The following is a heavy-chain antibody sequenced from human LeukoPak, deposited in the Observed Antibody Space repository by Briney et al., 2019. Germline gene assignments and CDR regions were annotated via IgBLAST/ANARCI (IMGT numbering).Heavy chain of an antibody. CDR2: INHSGST. CDR1: GGSFSGYY. J-gene: IGHJ5*02. D-gene: IGHD2-2*01. Sequence: SETLSLTCAVYGGSFSGYYWSWIRQPPGKGLEWIGEINHSGSTNYNPSLKNRVTMSVDTSKNQFSLKLSSVTAADTAVYYCARRKRSGCSSTSCLLNWFDPWGQGTLVTVSS. CDR3: ARRKRSGCSSTSCLLNWFDP. V-gene: IGHV4-34*01.